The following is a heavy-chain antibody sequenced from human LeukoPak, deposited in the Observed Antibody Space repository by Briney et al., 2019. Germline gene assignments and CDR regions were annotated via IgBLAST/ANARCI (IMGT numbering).Heavy chain of an antibody. CDR2: IRYDGSNK. D-gene: IGHD5-18*01. CDR1: GFTFSSYG. J-gene: IGHJ4*02. V-gene: IGHV3-30*02. Sequence: RGSLRLSCAASGFTFSSYGMHWVRQAPGKGLEWVAFIRYDGSNKYNADSVKGRFTISRDNSKNTLYLQMNSLRAEDTALYYCAKGSIGYSHGYTDYWGQGTLVTVSS. CDR3: AKGSIGYSHGYTDY.